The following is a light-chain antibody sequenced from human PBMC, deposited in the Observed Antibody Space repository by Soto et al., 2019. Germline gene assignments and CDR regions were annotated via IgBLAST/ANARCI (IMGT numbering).Light chain of an antibody. J-gene: IGKJ1*01. CDR2: DTS. CDR1: QSVTSNY. CDR3: QQYGSSLPWT. V-gene: IGKV3-20*01. Sequence: ESVLTQYKGTLSFSPGERATLSCRASQSVTSNYLAWYQQKPGQAPGLLIYDTSTRASGVPDRFSGSGSGTEFTLTISRLEPEDFALYYCQQYGSSLPWTFGQGTKVDIK.